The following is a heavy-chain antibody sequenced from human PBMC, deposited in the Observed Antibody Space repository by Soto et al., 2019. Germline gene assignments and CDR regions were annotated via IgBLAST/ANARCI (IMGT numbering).Heavy chain of an antibody. CDR3: TRSAFGAGVNFDY. CDR2: MNPSSGRT. CDR1: GYTFTSFD. Sequence: QVLLKQSGAEVKKPGASVKVSCKASGYTFTSFDINWVRQATGQGLEWMGWMNPSSGRTGYVQKFQGRVAMTRDTSINTAYMELSSLTSDDTAVYFCTRSAFGAGVNFDYWGQGTLVTVSS. V-gene: IGHV1-8*01. J-gene: IGHJ4*02. D-gene: IGHD3-10*01.